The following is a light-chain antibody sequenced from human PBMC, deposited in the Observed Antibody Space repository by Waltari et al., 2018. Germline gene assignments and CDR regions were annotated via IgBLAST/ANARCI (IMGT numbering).Light chain of an antibody. Sequence: SSVLTQAPSVSVAPGQTATVTCGGDNIGGRSVHWYQQRPGRAPVLVVYLDSDRPSGSPDRFSGSKSVNAATLTISRVEAGDEADYYCHVWDGKTVMFGGGTKLTVL. CDR2: LDS. CDR1: NIGGRS. V-gene: IGLV3-21*02. J-gene: IGLJ3*02. CDR3: HVWDGKTVM.